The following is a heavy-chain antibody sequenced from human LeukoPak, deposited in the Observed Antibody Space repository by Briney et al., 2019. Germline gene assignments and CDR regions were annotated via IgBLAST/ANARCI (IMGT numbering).Heavy chain of an antibody. CDR2: IKHDESEK. J-gene: IGHJ4*02. V-gene: IGHV3-7*03. CDR1: GFTLSSYW. D-gene: IGHD4-23*01. CDR3: AGDNGGSLDH. Sequence: SGGSLRLSCAASGFTLSSYWMAWVRQAPGKGLEWVANIKHDESEKYYAESVRGRFTISRENAKNSLYLQMNSLRAEDTALYYCAGDNGGSLDHWGQGTLLTVSS.